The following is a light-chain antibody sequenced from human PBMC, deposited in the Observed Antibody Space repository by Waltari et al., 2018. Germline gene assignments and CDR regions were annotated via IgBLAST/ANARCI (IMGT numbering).Light chain of an antibody. CDR1: SGHSSYV. Sequence: QLVLTQSPSASASLGASVKLTCTLSSGHSSYVIEWHQHQPGKGPRYLMKVNSDGSHFKGDVIPDRFSGSSAWAERYLTISSLQSEDEADYYCQTWGTGILSWVFGGGTKLTVL. CDR3: QTWGTGILSWV. J-gene: IGLJ3*02. CDR2: VNSDGSH. V-gene: IGLV4-69*01.